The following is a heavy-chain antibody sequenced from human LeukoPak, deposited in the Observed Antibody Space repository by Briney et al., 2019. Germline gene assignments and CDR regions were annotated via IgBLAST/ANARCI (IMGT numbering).Heavy chain of an antibody. D-gene: IGHD1-26*01. Sequence: SETLSLTCAVYGGSFSGYYWSWIRQPPGKGLEWLGEINHSGSNNYNPSLKSRVTISVDTSKNQFSLKLSSVTAADTSVYYCARRRVGATFYYYYYMDVWGKGTTVTVSS. CDR2: INHSGSN. J-gene: IGHJ6*03. V-gene: IGHV4-34*01. CDR1: GGSFSGYY. CDR3: ARRRVGATFYYYYYMDV.